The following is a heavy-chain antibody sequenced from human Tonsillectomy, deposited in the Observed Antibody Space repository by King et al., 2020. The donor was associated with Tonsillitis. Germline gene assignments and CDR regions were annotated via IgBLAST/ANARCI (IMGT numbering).Heavy chain of an antibody. Sequence: VQLVESGGGLVKPGGSLRLSCAASGFTFSNAWMSWVRQTPGKGLEWVGRIKSKTDGGTTDYAAPVKGRFTISRDDSKSTLYLQMNSLTTEDTAVYYCAAGVWTRWFDPWGQGTLVTVSS. D-gene: IGHD3/OR15-3a*01. V-gene: IGHV3-15*01. J-gene: IGHJ5*02. CDR1: GFTFSNAW. CDR2: IKSKTDGGTT. CDR3: AAGVWTRWFDP.